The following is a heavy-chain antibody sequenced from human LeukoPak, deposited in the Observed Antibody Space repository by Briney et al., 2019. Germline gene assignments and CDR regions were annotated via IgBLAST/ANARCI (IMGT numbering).Heavy chain of an antibody. V-gene: IGHV1-69*04. CDR1: GGTFSSYA. CDR2: IIPILGIA. CDR3: ARDDILTGYSP. D-gene: IGHD3-9*01. Sequence: ASVKVSCKASGGTFSSYAISWVRQAPGQGLEGMGRIIPILGIANYAQKFQGRVTITADKSTSTAYMELSSLRSEDTAVYYCARDDILTGYSPWGQGTLVTVSS. J-gene: IGHJ4*02.